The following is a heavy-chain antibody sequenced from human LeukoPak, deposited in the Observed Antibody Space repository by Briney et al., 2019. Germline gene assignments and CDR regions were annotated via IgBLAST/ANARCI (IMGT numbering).Heavy chain of an antibody. CDR2: ISGSGGST. V-gene: IGHV3-23*01. Sequence: GGSLRLSCAASGFTFSSYAMSWVRQAPGKGLEWVSAISGSGGSTYYADSVKGRFTISRDNSKSTLYLQMNSLRAEDTAVYYCAKDWYWEPGAGQSYYYYGMDVWGKGTTVTVSS. CDR3: AKDWYWEPGAGQSYYYYGMDV. CDR1: GFTFSSYA. J-gene: IGHJ6*04. D-gene: IGHD1-14*01.